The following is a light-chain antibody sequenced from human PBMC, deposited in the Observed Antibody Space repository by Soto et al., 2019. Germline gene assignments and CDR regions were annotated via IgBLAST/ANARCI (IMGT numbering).Light chain of an antibody. CDR2: DDT. J-gene: IGLJ3*02. V-gene: IGLV3-21*02. CDR1: NVGSKV. Sequence: SYELTQPPSVSVAPGQTATISCGGNNVGSKVVHWYQQKPGQAPVLVVYDDTYRPSGIPERFSGSNSGNTVTLTISRVEAGDEADYYCQVWHIGSYRVFGGGTKLTVL. CDR3: QVWHIGSYRV.